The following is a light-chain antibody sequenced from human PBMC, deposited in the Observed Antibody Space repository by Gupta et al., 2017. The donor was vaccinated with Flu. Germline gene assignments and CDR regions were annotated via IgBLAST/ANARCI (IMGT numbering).Light chain of an antibody. CDR1: SSNIGNDF. J-gene: IGLJ3*02. V-gene: IGLV1-51*01. CDR2: ENT. CDR3: GTWDGSLAGGV. Sequence: QSVFTLPPSVSAAPGQEYTIACSGSSSNIGNDFVSWYQQFPGKAPTLLIYENTKRPSGIPDRFSGSKSGKTATLGITGLETGDEAEYFCGTWDGSLAGGVFGGGTKLTVL.